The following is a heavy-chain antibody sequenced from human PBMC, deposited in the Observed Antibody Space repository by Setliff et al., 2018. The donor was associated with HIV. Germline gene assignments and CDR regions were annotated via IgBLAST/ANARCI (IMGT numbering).Heavy chain of an antibody. CDR1: GFTFSSYA. D-gene: IGHD3-22*01. V-gene: IGHV3-30-3*01. J-gene: IGHJ3*02. Sequence: PGGSLRLSCAASGFTFSSYAMHWVRQAPGKGLEWVAVISYDGSNKYYADSVKGRFTISRDNSKNTLYLQMNSLRAEDTAVYYCASSPLPVYYDSSGLGGAFDIWGQGTMVTVSS. CDR3: ASSPLPVYYDSSGLGGAFDI. CDR2: ISYDGSNK.